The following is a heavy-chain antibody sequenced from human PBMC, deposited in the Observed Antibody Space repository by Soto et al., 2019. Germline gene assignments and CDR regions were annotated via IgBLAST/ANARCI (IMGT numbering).Heavy chain of an antibody. CDR3: AKVCIAAAGTSDY. J-gene: IGHJ4*02. D-gene: IGHD6-13*01. CDR1: GFTFSSYG. V-gene: IGHV3-30*18. CDR2: ISYDGSNK. Sequence: SLRLSCAASGFTFSSYGMHWVRQAPGKGLEWVAVISYDGSNKYYADSVKGRFTTSRDNSKNTLYLQMNSLRAEDTAVYYCAKVCIAAAGTSDYWGQRTLLTVSS.